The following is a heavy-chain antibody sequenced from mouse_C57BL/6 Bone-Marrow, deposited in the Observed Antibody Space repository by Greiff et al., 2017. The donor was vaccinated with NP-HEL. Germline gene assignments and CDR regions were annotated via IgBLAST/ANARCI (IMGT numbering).Heavy chain of an antibody. CDR3: AVAPYYYAMDY. J-gene: IGHJ4*01. V-gene: IGHV5-17*01. Sequence: EVKLVESGGGLVKPGGSLKLSCAASGFTFSDYGMHWVRQAPEKGLEWVAYISSGSSTIYYADTVKGRFTISRDNAKNTLFLQMTSLRSEDTAMYYCAVAPYYYAMDYWGQGTSVTVSS. CDR2: ISSGSSTI. CDR1: GFTFSDYG. D-gene: IGHD1-1*01.